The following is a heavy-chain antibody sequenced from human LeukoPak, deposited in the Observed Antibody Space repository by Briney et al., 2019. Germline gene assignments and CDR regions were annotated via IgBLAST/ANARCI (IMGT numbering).Heavy chain of an antibody. J-gene: IGHJ4*02. D-gene: IGHD1/OR15-1a*01. V-gene: IGHV3-30*02. CDR1: GFTFSSYG. Sequence: GGSLRLSCAASGFTFSSYGMHWVRQAPGKGLGWVTFIRYDGSNEYYADSVKGRFTISRDNSKNTLYLQMNSLRAEDTAVYYCARDGLRRTKDYWGQGTLVTVSS. CDR2: IRYDGSNE. CDR3: ARDGLRRTKDY.